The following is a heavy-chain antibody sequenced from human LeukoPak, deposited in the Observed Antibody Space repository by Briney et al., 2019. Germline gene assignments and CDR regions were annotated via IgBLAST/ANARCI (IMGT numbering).Heavy chain of an antibody. CDR1: GFTFSSYR. CDR2: ISSSSSTI. CDR3: ARDSPGGGSGLDY. V-gene: IGHV3-48*01. Sequence: GGSLRLSCAASGFTFSSYRMNWVRQAPGKGLEWVSYISSSSSTIYYADSVKGRSTISRDNAKNSLYPQMNSLRAEDTAVYYCARDSPGGGSGLDYWGQGTLVTVSS. J-gene: IGHJ4*02. D-gene: IGHD1-14*01.